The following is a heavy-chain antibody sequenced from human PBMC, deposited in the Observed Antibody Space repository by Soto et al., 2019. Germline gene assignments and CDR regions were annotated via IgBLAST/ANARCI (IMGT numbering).Heavy chain of an antibody. Sequence: EEQLLESGGDLVRPGGSLKLSCEGSGFSFEKHAMSWDRQAPGKGLEWVAGLNGNGDHTYYAPSVRGRFTISRDNSKKTVFLQMNSLRADDTGLYYCSRLPILVVPAAFILATWGQGTRVTVPS. CDR1: GFSFEKHA. J-gene: IGHJ5*02. V-gene: IGHV3-23*01. D-gene: IGHD2-2*01. CDR2: LNGNGDHT. CDR3: SRLPILVVPAAFILAT.